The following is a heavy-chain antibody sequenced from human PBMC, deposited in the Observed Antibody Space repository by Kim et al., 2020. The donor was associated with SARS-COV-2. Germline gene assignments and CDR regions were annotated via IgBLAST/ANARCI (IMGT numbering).Heavy chain of an antibody. CDR3: AGTARGANFDY. J-gene: IGHJ4*02. Sequence: NSTPSLRSRVTISVDTSQNQFSLKLSSVPAADTAVYYCAGTARGANFDYWGRGALVTVSS. D-gene: IGHD1-26*01. V-gene: IGHV4-4*09.